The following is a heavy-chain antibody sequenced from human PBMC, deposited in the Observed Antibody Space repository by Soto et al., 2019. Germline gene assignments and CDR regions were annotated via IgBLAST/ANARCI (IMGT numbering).Heavy chain of an antibody. CDR1: GYSFTSYW. Sequence: PGESLKISCKGSGYSFTSYWIGWVRQMPGKGLEWMGIIYPGDSDTRYSPSFQGQVTISADKSISTAYLQWSSLKASDTAMYYCARRGFWSGYYPWYYYGMDVWGQGTTVTVSS. V-gene: IGHV5-51*01. D-gene: IGHD3-3*01. J-gene: IGHJ6*02. CDR2: IYPGDSDT. CDR3: ARRGFWSGYYPWYYYGMDV.